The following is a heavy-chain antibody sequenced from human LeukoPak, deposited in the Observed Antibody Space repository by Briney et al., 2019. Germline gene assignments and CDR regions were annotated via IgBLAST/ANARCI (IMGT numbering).Heavy chain of an antibody. V-gene: IGHV3-9*01. D-gene: IGHD1-20*01. CDR2: ITWNSGSI. J-gene: IGHJ4*02. CDR1: GFSFDDYA. CDR3: ARVKNNWNFRFIVDY. Sequence: GGSLRLSCAASGFSFDDYAMHWVRQPPGRGLEWVSGITWNSGSIGYADSVKGRFTISRDNAKNSLYLQMNSLRAEDTAVYYCARVKNNWNFRFIVDYWGQGTLVTVSS.